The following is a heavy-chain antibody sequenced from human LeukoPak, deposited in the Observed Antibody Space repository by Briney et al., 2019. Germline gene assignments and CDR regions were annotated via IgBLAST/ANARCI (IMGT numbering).Heavy chain of an antibody. Sequence: SETLSLTCAVSGGSISSGGYSWSWIRQPPGKALEWIGYIYYTGTTKYNPSLKSRATISLDTSKNQFSLKLTSVTAADTALFFCARGYDIDVWGQGTTVTVSS. CDR2: IYYTGTT. J-gene: IGHJ6*02. CDR3: ARGYDIDV. V-gene: IGHV4-61*08. CDR1: GGSISSGGYS.